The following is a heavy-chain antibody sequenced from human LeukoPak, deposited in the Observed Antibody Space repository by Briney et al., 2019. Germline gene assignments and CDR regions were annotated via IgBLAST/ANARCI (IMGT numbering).Heavy chain of an antibody. V-gene: IGHV3-48*01. Sequence: SSSAIYYTDSVKGRFIISRDNAKNSLFLQVNSLRAEDTAVYYCARSGSGYLDYWGQGTLVTVSS. CDR3: ARSGSGYLDY. J-gene: IGHJ4*02. D-gene: IGHD6-19*01. CDR2: SSSAI.